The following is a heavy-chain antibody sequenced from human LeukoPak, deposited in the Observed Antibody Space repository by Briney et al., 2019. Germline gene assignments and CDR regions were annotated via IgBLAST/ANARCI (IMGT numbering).Heavy chain of an antibody. D-gene: IGHD1-26*01. V-gene: IGHV3-66*01. J-gene: IGHJ3*02. Sequence: PGGSLRLSCAASGFTVSSNFMTWVRQAPGKGLEWVSVIYSGGSTYYAESVEGRFTISRDNSKNTLYLQMNSLRAEDTAVYYCARDREVGDGIDSFDIRGQGTMVTVSS. CDR1: GFTVSSNF. CDR2: IYSGGST. CDR3: ARDREVGDGIDSFDI.